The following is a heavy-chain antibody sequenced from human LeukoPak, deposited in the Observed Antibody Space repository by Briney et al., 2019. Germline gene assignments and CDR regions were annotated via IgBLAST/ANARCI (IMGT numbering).Heavy chain of an antibody. D-gene: IGHD3-9*01. CDR3: ARERILRYFDWLLREGYYFDY. CDR1: GFTFSSYA. CDR2: ISGSGGST. J-gene: IGHJ4*02. Sequence: QPGGSLRLSCAASGFTFSSYAMSWVRQAPGKGLEWVSAISGSGGSTYYADSVKGRFTISRDNSKNTLYLQMNSLRAEDTAVYYCARERILRYFDWLLREGYYFDYWGQGTLVTVSS. V-gene: IGHV3-23*01.